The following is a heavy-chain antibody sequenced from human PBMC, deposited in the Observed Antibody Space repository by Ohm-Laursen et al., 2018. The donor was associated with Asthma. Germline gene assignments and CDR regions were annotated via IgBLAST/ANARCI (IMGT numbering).Heavy chain of an antibody. J-gene: IGHJ4*02. CDR2: IYSGGTT. Sequence: GSLTLSCTASGFTVSSNYMSWVRQAPGKGLEWVSVIYSGGTTYFADSMKGRFTISRDNSKNTLYLQMKSLRAEDTAVYYCAKRGSYFDYWGQGTLVTVAS. V-gene: IGHV3-53*01. D-gene: IGHD1-26*01. CDR3: AKRGSYFDY. CDR1: GFTVSSNY.